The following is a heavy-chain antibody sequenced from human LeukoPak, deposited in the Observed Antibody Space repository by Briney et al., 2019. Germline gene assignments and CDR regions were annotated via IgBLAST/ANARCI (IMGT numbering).Heavy chain of an antibody. Sequence: SETLSLTCTVSGGSISSYYWSWIRQPAGKGLEWIGRIYTSGSTNYNPSLKSRVTMSVDTSKNQFSLKLSSVTAADTAVYYCAREAGNWEFGVVIIKASFKNWFDPWGQGTLVTVSS. CDR3: AREAGNWEFGVVIIKASFKNWFDP. J-gene: IGHJ5*02. V-gene: IGHV4-4*07. D-gene: IGHD3-3*01. CDR2: IYTSGST. CDR1: GGSISSYY.